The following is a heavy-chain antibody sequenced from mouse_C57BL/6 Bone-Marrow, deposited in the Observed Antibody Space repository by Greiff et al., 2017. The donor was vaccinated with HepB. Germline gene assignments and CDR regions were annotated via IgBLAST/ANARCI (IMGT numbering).Heavy chain of an antibody. J-gene: IGHJ3*01. CDR3: ARAGIAWFAY. D-gene: IGHD4-1*01. CDR2: IDPSDSYT. CDR1: GYTFTSYW. Sequence: QVQLQQPGAELVKPGASVKLSCKASGYTFTSYWMQWVKQRPGQGLEWIGEIDPSDSYTNYNQKFKGKATLTVDTSSSTAYMQLSSLTSEDSAVYYCARAGIAWFAYWGQGTLVTVSA. V-gene: IGHV1-50*01.